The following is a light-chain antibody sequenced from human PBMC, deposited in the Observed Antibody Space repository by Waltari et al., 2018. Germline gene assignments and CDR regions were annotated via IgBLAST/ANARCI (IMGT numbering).Light chain of an antibody. V-gene: IGLV2-23*02. CDR2: EVT. Sequence: QSGLTQPASASGSPGPSITLPCPGTRNDVGHYNLVSWYQQYAGKAPKLMVYEVTKRASGVSDRFSGSKSGNTASLTISGLQSEDEADYYCCSYVGLGIYVFGTGTKVTVL. CDR1: RNDVGHYNL. CDR3: CSYVGLGIYV. J-gene: IGLJ1*01.